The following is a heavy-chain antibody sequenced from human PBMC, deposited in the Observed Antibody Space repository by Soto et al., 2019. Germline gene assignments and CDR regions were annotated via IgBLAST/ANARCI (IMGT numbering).Heavy chain of an antibody. V-gene: IGHV3-23*01. Sequence: GGSLRLSCAASGFTFSSYAMSWVRQAPGKGLEWVSAISNSGGSTYYADSVKGRFTISRDNSKNTLYLQMNSLRAEDTAVYYCAKVGAVVVPAAFYGMDVWGQGTTVTVSS. CDR3: AKVGAVVVPAAFYGMDV. J-gene: IGHJ6*02. CDR2: ISNSGGST. D-gene: IGHD2-2*01. CDR1: GFTFSSYA.